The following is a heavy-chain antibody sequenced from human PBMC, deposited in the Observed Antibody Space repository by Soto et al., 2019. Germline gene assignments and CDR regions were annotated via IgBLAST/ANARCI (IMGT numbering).Heavy chain of an antibody. D-gene: IGHD3-16*01. Sequence: QVQLMQSGAEVRKPGASVKVSCKASGYTFTDYDINWVRQATGQGLEWLGWMTPNSGNTGYAQKFQGRVIMTRDTSRSTAYMELSSLTSEDTAAYYCARNLYNTGDFDHWGQGTLVTVSS. CDR1: GYTFTDYD. J-gene: IGHJ4*02. V-gene: IGHV1-8*02. CDR2: MTPNSGNT. CDR3: ARNLYNTGDFDH.